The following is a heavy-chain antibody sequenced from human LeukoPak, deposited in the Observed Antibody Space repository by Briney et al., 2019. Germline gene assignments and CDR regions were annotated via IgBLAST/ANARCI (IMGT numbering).Heavy chain of an antibody. D-gene: IGHD6-19*01. CDR2: ISSSSSYI. CDR1: GFTFSSYA. CDR3: ARDEGTGWYRHFDY. Sequence: GGSLRLSCAASGFTFSSYAMSWVRQAPGKGLEWVSSISSSSSYIYYADSVKGRFTISRDNAKNSLYLQMNSLRAEDTAVYYCARDEGTGWYRHFDYWGRGALVTVSS. J-gene: IGHJ4*02. V-gene: IGHV3-21*01.